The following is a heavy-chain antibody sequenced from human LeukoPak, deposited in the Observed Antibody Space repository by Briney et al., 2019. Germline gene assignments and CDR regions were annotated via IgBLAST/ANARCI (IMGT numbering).Heavy chain of an antibody. D-gene: IGHD3-22*01. V-gene: IGHV3-7*01. CDR1: GFTFSSYW. Sequence: QPGGSLRLSCAASGFTFSSYWMSWVRQAPGKGLEWVANIKQDGSEEYYVDSVKGRFTISRDNAKNSLYLQMNSLRAEDTAVYYCARAGYYYDSSGYFVYWGQGTLVTVSS. J-gene: IGHJ4*02. CDR2: IKQDGSEE. CDR3: ARAGYYYDSSGYFVY.